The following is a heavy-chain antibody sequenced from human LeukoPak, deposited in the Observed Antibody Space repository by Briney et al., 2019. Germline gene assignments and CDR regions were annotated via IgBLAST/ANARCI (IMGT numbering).Heavy chain of an antibody. J-gene: IGHJ3*01. CDR3: ARDSTQRRGNEYYDALDF. CDR2: VKADGNDK. Sequence: GGSLRLSCAPSGFIFSNYWMTWVRQAPGKGLEWVAHVKADGNDKNFVDSVKGRFTIFIDRDKKSMYLQMNSLRVEDTAVYYCARDSTQRRGNEYYDALDFWGQGTMVSVSS. D-gene: IGHD4-23*01. V-gene: IGHV3-7*01. CDR1: GFIFSNYW.